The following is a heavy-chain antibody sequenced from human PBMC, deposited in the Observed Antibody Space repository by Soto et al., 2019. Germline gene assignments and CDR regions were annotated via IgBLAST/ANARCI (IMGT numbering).Heavy chain of an antibody. CDR1: GGTFSSNA. D-gene: IGHD3-22*01. Sequence: SVKVSCKASGGTFSSNAISWVRQAPGQGLEWMGGIIPIFGTANYAQKFQGRVTITADESTSTAYMELSSLRSEDTAVYYCAREFSPSGMIRYHFDYWGQGTLVTVSS. J-gene: IGHJ4*02. CDR3: AREFSPSGMIRYHFDY. CDR2: IIPIFGTA. V-gene: IGHV1-69*13.